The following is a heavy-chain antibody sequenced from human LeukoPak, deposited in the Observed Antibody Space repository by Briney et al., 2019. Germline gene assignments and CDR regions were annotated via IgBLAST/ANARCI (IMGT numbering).Heavy chain of an antibody. CDR3: ARAITRYCSGGSCYLIDY. J-gene: IGHJ4*02. CDR2: IWYDGSNK. V-gene: IGHV3-33*01. CDR1: GFTFSSYG. Sequence: GGSLRLSCAASGFTFSSYGMHWVRQAPGKGLEWVAVIWYDGSNKYYADSVKGRFTISRDNSKNTLYLQMNSLRAEDTAVYYCARAITRYCSGGSCYLIDYWGQGTLATVSS. D-gene: IGHD2-15*01.